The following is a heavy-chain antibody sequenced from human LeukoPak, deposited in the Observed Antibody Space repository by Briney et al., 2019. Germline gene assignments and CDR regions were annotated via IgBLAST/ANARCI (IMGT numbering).Heavy chain of an antibody. V-gene: IGHV4-59*01. CDR3: ARGSSSRYIPQDY. D-gene: IGHD6-13*01. CDR2: IYYGGST. CDR1: GGSISPYH. Sequence: PSETLSPTCSISGGSISPYHWTWVRQSPAKGLEWIRFIYYGGSTNYNPSLKSRVTISIDTSETPFSLRLTSVTAADTAVYYCARGSSSRYIPQDYWCQGALVTVSS. J-gene: IGHJ4*02.